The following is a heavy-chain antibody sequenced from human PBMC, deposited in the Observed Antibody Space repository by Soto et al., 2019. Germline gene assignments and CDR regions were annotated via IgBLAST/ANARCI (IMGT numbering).Heavy chain of an antibody. V-gene: IGHV3-33*03. CDR3: AKDRGDGYKEFDY. CDR1: GFTFSTYS. Sequence: PGGSLRLSCAASGFTFSTYSMNWVRQAPGKGLEWVAVIWGDASHEYYADSVKGRFTISRDNSKNTLSLQMYSLRADDKAIYYCAKDRGDGYKEFDYWGQGDLLTISS. D-gene: IGHD3-10*01. J-gene: IGHJ4*02. CDR2: IWGDASHE.